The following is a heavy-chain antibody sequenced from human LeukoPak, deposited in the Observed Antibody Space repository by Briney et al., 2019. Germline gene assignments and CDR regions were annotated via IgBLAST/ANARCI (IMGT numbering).Heavy chain of an antibody. Sequence: PSETLSLTCTVSGGSISSYYWSWIRLPPGKGLEWIGYIYYTGATYYNPSLKSRVTISLDTSKNQFSLKLSSVTAADAAIYYCARAGYSYGTGYYFDYWGQGALVTVSS. J-gene: IGHJ4*02. CDR3: ARAGYSYGTGYYFDY. V-gene: IGHV4-59*01. CDR2: IYYTGAT. CDR1: GGSISSYY. D-gene: IGHD5-18*01.